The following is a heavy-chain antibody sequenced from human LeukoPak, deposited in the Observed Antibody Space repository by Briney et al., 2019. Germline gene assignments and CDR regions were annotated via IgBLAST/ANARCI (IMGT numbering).Heavy chain of an antibody. CDR2: IWSDGSNR. CDR3: VRDAQRGFDYSNSLKY. J-gene: IGHJ4*01. D-gene: IGHD4-11*01. V-gene: IGHV3-33*01. Sequence: GGSLRLSCAASGFIYSHYGMHWVRQAPGKGLEWVAVIWSDGSNRFYAGSVKGRFTISRDNSQRTLFLQMNSLRVDGTAMYYCVRDAQRGFDYSNSLKYWGHGTLVTVSS. CDR1: GFIYSHYG.